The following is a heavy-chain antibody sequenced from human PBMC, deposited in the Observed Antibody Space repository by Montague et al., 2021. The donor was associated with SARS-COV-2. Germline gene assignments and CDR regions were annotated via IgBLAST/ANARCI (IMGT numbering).Heavy chain of an antibody. Sequence: SLRLSCAASVFIFSSYEMNRVRQAPGKGLEWISYISSSGGGSTKHYTDSVKGRFTISRDNAKNSLYLQMNSLRVEDTAIYYCARDRDWDDWCGMDVWGQGTTVTVSS. J-gene: IGHJ6*02. CDR2: ISSSGGGSTK. CDR3: ARDRDWDDWCGMDV. CDR1: VFIFSSYE. V-gene: IGHV3-48*03. D-gene: IGHD2-21*01.